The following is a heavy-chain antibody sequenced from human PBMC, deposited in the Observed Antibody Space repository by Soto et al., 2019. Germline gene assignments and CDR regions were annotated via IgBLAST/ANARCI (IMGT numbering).Heavy chain of an antibody. CDR3: ASCLVTTYFYYYGMDV. D-gene: IGHD4-17*01. J-gene: IGHJ6*02. CDR2: IVPVFGTT. V-gene: IGHV1-69*12. Sequence: QVQLVQSGAGVKKPGSSVTVSCKASGGTFSRYSISWVRQAPGQGLEWMGGIVPVFGTTNYAQKFQGRVTITADESTSTVYMELSSLTSDDTAVYYCASCLVTTYFYYYGMDVWGQGTTVTVSS. CDR1: GGTFSRYS.